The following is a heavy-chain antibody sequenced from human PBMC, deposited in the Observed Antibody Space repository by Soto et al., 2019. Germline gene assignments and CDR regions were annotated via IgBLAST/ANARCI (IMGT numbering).Heavy chain of an antibody. D-gene: IGHD4-4*01. CDR2: ILHDGSAE. CDR1: GFTFTSYD. V-gene: IGHV3-30*03. CDR3: ARSRDGYSFYFYYGMDV. J-gene: IGHJ6*02. Sequence: PGGSLRLSCAASGFTFTSYDMHWVRQAPGKGLEWMALILHDGSAEYYADSVKGRFTISRDSSKSTLYLQMNSLRAEDTAVYYCARSRDGYSFYFYYGMDVWGQGTTVTVSS.